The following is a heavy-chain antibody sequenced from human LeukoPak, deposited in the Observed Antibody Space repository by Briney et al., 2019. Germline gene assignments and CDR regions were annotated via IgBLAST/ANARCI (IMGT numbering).Heavy chain of an antibody. CDR3: ARGGRAAAGFRTHMTQNWFDP. CDR2: ISSSSSYI. V-gene: IGHV3-21*01. CDR1: GFTFSSYS. J-gene: IGHJ5*02. D-gene: IGHD6-13*01. Sequence: PGRSLRLSCAASGFTFSSYSMNWVRQAPGKGLEWVSSISSSSSYIYYADSVKGRFTISRDNAKNSLYLQMNSLRAEDTAVYYCARGGRAAAGFRTHMTQNWFDPWGQGTLVTVSS.